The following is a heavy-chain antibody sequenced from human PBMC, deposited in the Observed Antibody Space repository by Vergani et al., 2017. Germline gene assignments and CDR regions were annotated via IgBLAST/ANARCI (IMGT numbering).Heavy chain of an antibody. Sequence: QLQLKESGPGLVKPSETLSLTCDVSGGSVTSTSYHWAWIRLPPGKGLEWIGSLYNPGKTYYNSSLESRLSLSVDTSTNQFFMRLNSVTAADTAVYYCARHLRQLARNDVFDIWGHGTLVTVSS. CDR3: ARHLRQLARNDVFDI. CDR2: LYNPGKT. CDR1: GGSVTSTSYH. D-gene: IGHD6-6*01. V-gene: IGHV4-39*01. J-gene: IGHJ3*02.